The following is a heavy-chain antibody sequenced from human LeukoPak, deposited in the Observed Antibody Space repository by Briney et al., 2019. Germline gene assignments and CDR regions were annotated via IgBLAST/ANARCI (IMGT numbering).Heavy chain of an antibody. V-gene: IGHV3-48*03. CDR2: ISSSGGPI. Sequence: GGSLRLSCVASGITFSSYEMNGVRQAPGKGLEWISCISSSGGPIYYADSVKGRFTISRDNAKNSLYLQMNSLRAEDTAVCYCARGFRDTAMFLDYWGQGTLVTVSS. CDR1: GITFSSYE. D-gene: IGHD5-18*01. CDR3: ARGFRDTAMFLDY. J-gene: IGHJ4*02.